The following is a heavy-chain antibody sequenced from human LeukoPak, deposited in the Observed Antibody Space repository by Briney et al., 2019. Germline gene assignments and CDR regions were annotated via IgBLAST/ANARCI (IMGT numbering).Heavy chain of an antibody. CDR2: TYYRSSWYN. CDR3: ARETSHFDY. V-gene: IGHV6-1*01. Sequence: SQTLSLTCVISGDRVSSNSVAWNWIRQSPSGGLEWLGRTYYRSSWYNDYAVSVKSRITINPDTSKHQFFLQLNSVTPEDTAVYYCARETSHFDYWGQGTLVTVSS. CDR1: GDRVSSNSVA. J-gene: IGHJ4*02.